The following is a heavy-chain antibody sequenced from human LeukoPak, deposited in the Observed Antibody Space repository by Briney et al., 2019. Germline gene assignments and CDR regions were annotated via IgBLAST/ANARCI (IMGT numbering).Heavy chain of an antibody. Sequence: SGPTLVNPTQTLTLTCTSSGFSLSRNGVGVTWIRQPPGKALEWLATVYWDDDKAYSPSLKTRVTITKDSSKNQVVLIMTNMDPVDTATYYCARFYATTHYFDYWGQGILVTVSS. CDR3: ARFYATTHYFDY. D-gene: IGHD2/OR15-2a*01. CDR1: GFSLSRNGVG. J-gene: IGHJ4*02. V-gene: IGHV2-5*02. CDR2: VYWDDDK.